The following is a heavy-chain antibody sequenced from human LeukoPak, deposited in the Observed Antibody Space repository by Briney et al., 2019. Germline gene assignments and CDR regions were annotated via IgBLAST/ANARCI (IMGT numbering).Heavy chain of an antibody. CDR2: ISSSSSTI. D-gene: IGHD2-21*02. Sequence: GGPLRLSCAASGFTFSSYSMNWVRQAPGKGLEWVSYISSSSSTIYYADSVKGRFTISRDNAKNSLYLQMNSLRAEDTAVYYCARDKEVTRYYYYGMDVWGQGTTVTVSS. CDR3: ARDKEVTRYYYYGMDV. V-gene: IGHV3-48*04. J-gene: IGHJ6*02. CDR1: GFTFSSYS.